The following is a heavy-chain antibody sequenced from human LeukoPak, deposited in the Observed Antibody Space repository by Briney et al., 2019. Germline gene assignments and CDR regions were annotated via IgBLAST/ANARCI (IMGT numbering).Heavy chain of an antibody. D-gene: IGHD2-2*02. J-gene: IGHJ5*02. CDR1: GGSISSYY. CDR3: ARDAVYCSSTSCYTWFDP. V-gene: IGHV4-59*01. Sequence: SKTLSLTCTVSGGSISSYYWSWIRQPPGKGLEGIGYIYYSGSTNYNPSLKSRVAISVDTSKNQFSLKLSSVTAADTAVYYCARDAVYCSSTSCYTWFDPWGQGTLVTVSS. CDR2: IYYSGST.